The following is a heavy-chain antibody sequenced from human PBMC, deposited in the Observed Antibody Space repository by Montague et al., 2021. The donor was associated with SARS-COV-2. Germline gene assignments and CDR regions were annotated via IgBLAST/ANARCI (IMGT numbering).Heavy chain of an antibody. CDR1: GFTFSSYW. D-gene: IGHD3-10*01. J-gene: IGHJ6*02. CDR2: IKQDGSEK. CDR3: VRDTYYYGSGSYYYGMDV. V-gene: IGHV3-7*01. Sequence: SRRISWAASGFTFSSYWMSWVRQAPGKGLEWVANIKQDGSEKYYVDSVKGRFTISRDNAKNSLYLQMNSLRAEDTAVYYCVRDTYYYGSGSYYYGMDVWGQGTTVTVSS.